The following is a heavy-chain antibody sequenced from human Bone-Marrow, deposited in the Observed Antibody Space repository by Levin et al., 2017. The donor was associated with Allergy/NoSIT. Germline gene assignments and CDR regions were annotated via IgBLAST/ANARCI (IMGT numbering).Heavy chain of an antibody. J-gene: IGHJ4*02. CDR2: IRSKTNSFAT. D-gene: IGHD2-15*01. CDR1: GFTFSGSA. Sequence: PGGSLRLSCAASGFTFSGSAIHWVRQAPGNGLEWVGRIRSKTNSFATAYAASVKGNFTISRDDSKNMAYLQMNSLKTEDTAVYYCTRLYCSGGSCFFRYWGQGTLVTVSS. V-gene: IGHV3-73*01. CDR3: TRLYCSGGSCFFRY.